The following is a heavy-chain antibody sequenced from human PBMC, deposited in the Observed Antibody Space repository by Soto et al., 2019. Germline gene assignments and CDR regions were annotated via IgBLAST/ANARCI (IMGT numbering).Heavy chain of an antibody. Sequence: SGTLSLTRTASGNDSSIRYWSWHWQPTGKGLEWIGYIYYSGSTNYNPSLKSRVTISVDTSKNQFSLKLSSVTAADTAVYYCARLARSYDILTGYYPGDYYYYMDVWGKGTTVTVSS. V-gene: IGHV4-59*11. CDR2: IYYSGST. D-gene: IGHD3-9*01. J-gene: IGHJ6*03. CDR3: ARLARSYDILTGYYPGDYYYYMDV. CDR1: GNDSSIRY.